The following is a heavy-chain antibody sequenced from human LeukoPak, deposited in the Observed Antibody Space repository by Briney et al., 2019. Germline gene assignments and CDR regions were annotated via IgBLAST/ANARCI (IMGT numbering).Heavy chain of an antibody. V-gene: IGHV1-69*05. CDR3: ARDFASGGYYYMDV. D-gene: IGHD3-10*01. CDR2: IIPIFCTA. Sequence: SVKVSCKASGGTFSSYAISWVRQAPGQGLEWMGGIIPIFCTANYAQKFQGRVTITTDESTSTAYMELSSLRSEDTAVYYCARDFASGGYYYMDVWGKGTTVTVSS. J-gene: IGHJ6*03. CDR1: GGTFSSYA.